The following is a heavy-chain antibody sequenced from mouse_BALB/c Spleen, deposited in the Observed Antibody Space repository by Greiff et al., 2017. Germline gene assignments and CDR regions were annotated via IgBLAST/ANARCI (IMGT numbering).Heavy chain of an antibody. CDR3: ARQGVAYAMDY. D-gene: IGHD1-1*02. CDR2: ISSGGST. V-gene: IGHV5-6-5*01. Sequence: EVQGVESGGGLVKPGGSLKLSCAASGFTFSSYAMSWVRQTPEKRLEWVASISSGGSTYYPDSVKGRFTISRDNARNILYLQMSSLRSEDTAMYYCARQGVAYAMDYWGQGTSVTVSS. J-gene: IGHJ4*01. CDR1: GFTFSSYA.